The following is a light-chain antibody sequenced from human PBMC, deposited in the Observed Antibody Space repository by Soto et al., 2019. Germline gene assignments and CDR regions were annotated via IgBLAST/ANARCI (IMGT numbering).Light chain of an antibody. CDR1: SSDVGSYNL. Sequence: QSVLTQPASVSGSPGQSITISCTGTSSDVGSYNLVSWYQQHPGKAPKLMLYEGSKRPSGVSNRFSGSKSGNTASLTISGLQAEDEADYYCCSYAGSSTFLYVFGTGTKLTVL. CDR3: CSYAGSSTFLYV. V-gene: IGLV2-23*03. CDR2: EGS. J-gene: IGLJ1*01.